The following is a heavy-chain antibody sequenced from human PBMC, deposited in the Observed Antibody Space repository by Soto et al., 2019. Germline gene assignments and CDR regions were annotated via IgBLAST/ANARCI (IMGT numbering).Heavy chain of an antibody. Sequence: EVQLVESGGGLVQPGGSLRLSCAASGFTFSNFWMSWVRQAPGKGLEWVANIKQGGSEKYYVDSVTGRFTISRDNAKNSLYLQMNSLGAEDTAVYYCARGERCRGGSCLCWEHLDYWGQGTLVTVSS. J-gene: IGHJ4*02. V-gene: IGHV3-7*01. CDR1: GFTFSNFW. CDR2: IKQGGSEK. CDR3: ARGERCRGGSCLCWEHLDY. D-gene: IGHD2-15*01.